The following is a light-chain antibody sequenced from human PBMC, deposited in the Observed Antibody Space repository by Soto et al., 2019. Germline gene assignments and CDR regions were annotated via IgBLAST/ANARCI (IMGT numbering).Light chain of an antibody. V-gene: IGLV2-8*01. J-gene: IGLJ1*01. CDR1: SIDVGGYNY. CDR2: EVS. CDR3: SSYASSNYV. Sequence: QSALTQPPSASGSPGQSVTISCTGTSIDVGGYNYVSWYQQHPGKAPKLMIYEVSKRPSGVPDRFSGSKSGNTASLTVSGLQAEDEANYYCSSYASSNYVFGTWTKVTVL.